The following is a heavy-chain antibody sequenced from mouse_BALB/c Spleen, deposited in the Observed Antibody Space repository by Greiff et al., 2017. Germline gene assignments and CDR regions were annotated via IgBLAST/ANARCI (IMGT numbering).Heavy chain of an antibody. CDR2: ISSGGSYT. CDR3: ARQTAYYAMDY. J-gene: IGHJ4*01. V-gene: IGHV5-6*01. CDR1: GFTFSGYG. Sequence: VQLKESGGDLVKPGGSLKLSCAASGFTFSGYGMSWVRQTPDKRLEWVATISSGGSYTYYPDSVKGRFTISRDNAKNTLYLQMSSLKSEDTAMYYCARQTAYYAMDYWGQGTSVTVSS. D-gene: IGHD1-2*01.